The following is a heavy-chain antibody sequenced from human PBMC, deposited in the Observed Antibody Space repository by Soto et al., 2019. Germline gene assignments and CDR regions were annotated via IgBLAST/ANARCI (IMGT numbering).Heavy chain of an antibody. Sequence: QVQLVESGGGVVRPGTSLRLSCEGSGFRFSDYGMNWVRQAPGKGLEWVAVIWYDGSVTHYADSVKGRFTISRDISKNTFYLQLNSLRVEDTAVYFCARGGKWELLLRFWGQGTLVTVSS. D-gene: IGHD1-26*01. CDR1: GFRFSDYG. J-gene: IGHJ1*01. CDR3: ARGGKWELLLRF. V-gene: IGHV3-33*01. CDR2: IWYDGSVT.